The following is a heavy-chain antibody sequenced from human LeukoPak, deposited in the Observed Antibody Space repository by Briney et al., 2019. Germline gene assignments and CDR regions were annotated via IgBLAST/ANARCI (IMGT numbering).Heavy chain of an antibody. Sequence: GGSLRLSCAASGFMFSGYWMTWVRPAPGKGLEWVANIKEDGSEKNYVDSVKGRFTISRDNAQNSLYLQMTSLRVEDTAVYYCAKGRRESSGGPYYYYLDVWGKGTTVTVPS. CDR2: IKEDGSEK. V-gene: IGHV3-7*01. D-gene: IGHD6-6*01. J-gene: IGHJ6*03. CDR1: GFMFSGYW. CDR3: AKGRRESSGGPYYYYLDV.